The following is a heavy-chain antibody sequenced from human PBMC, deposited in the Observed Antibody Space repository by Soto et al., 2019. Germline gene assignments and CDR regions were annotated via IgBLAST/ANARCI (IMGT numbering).Heavy chain of an antibody. CDR3: ETSRINMIRGVFYYGLDV. V-gene: IGHV1-8*01. J-gene: IGHJ6*02. CDR2: VNPISGNT. CDR1: GYTFTKYD. Sequence: QEQLEQSGAEVKKPGASVKVSCKASGYTFTKYDFNWVRQATGQGPEWMGWVNPISGNTETAQNFQGRVSLTMNTSTNTAVMELRSLRSGDTAIYYCETSRINMIRGVFYYGLDVWGRGTTVTVSS. D-gene: IGHD3-10*01.